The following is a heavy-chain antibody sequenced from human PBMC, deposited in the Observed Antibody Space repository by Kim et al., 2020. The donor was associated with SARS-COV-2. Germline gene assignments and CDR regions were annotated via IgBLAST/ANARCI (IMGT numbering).Heavy chain of an antibody. J-gene: IGHJ4*02. D-gene: IGHD3-10*01. CDR3: AKVKTRITMVRGVIGQFDY. Sequence: GRFTITRDNSKNTMYLQMNSLRAEDTAVYYCAKVKTRITMVRGVIGQFDYWGQGTLVTVSS. V-gene: IGHV3-23*01.